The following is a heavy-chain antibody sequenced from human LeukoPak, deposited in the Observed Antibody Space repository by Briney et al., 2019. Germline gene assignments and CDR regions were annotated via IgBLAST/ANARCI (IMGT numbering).Heavy chain of an antibody. Sequence: SETLSLTCAVYGGSFSGYDWSWIRQPPGKGLEWIGEINHSGSTNYNPSLKSRVTISVDTSKNQLSLKLSSVTAADTAVYYCARPVYGGNTGRVSDIWGQGTMVTVSS. CDR3: ARPVYGGNTGRVSDI. J-gene: IGHJ3*02. CDR2: INHSGST. V-gene: IGHV4-34*01. D-gene: IGHD4-23*01. CDR1: GGSFSGYD.